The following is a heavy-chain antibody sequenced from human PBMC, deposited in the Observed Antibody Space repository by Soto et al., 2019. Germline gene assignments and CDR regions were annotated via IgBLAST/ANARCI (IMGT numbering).Heavy chain of an antibody. D-gene: IGHD2-15*01. V-gene: IGHV4-39*02. CDR3: GRLAEAATGHTDFDF. CDR1: GASIKSRNYF. J-gene: IGHJ4*02. CDR2: IHSSGGT. Sequence: QLQLQETGPGLVKPSETLSLTCTVSGASIKSRNYFWGWIRQPPGKGLEFVGSIHSSGGTYYNPSTKSRVTVSVDLSNSHFSLSLKSLTATDTAVYYCGRLAEAATGHTDFDFWGQGTLVTVSS.